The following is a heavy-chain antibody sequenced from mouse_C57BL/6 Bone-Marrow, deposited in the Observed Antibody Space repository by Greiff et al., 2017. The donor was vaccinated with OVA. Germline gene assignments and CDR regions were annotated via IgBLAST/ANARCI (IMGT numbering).Heavy chain of an antibody. J-gene: IGHJ3*01. V-gene: IGHV5-4*01. Sequence: EVQGVESGGGLVKPGGSLKLSCAASGFTFSSYAMSWVRQTPEKRLEWVATISDGGSYTYYPDNVKGRFTISRDNAKNNLYLQMSHLKSEDTAMYYCARGGSRLAYWGQGTLVTVSA. CDR3: ARGGSRLAY. CDR1: GFTFSSYA. CDR2: ISDGGSYT.